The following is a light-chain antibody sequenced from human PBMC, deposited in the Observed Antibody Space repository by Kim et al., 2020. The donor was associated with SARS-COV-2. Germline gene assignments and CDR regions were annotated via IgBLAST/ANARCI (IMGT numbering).Light chain of an antibody. Sequence: SASIGDRVTITCRASQSITSWLAWYQQKPGKAPKHLIYKASSLESGVPSRFSGSGSVTEFTLTISSLQPDDFATYYCQQYDTYWTFGQGTKVDIK. CDR1: QSITSW. CDR3: QQYDTYWT. CDR2: KAS. V-gene: IGKV1-5*03. J-gene: IGKJ1*01.